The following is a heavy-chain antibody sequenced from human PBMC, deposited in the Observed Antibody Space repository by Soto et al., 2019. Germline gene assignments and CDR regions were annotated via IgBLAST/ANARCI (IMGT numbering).Heavy chain of an antibody. Sequence: QVQLVQSGAEVKEPGSSVKVSCKASGGTFADFIMNWVRQTPGQGLEWMGGIVPMFGTATYAEKFKGRVTISATGSTSTAYMELTSLRSEDTAVYYCARNGTYSHSRSQYSSMAVWGQGTTVTVS. CDR3: ARNGTYSHSRSQYSSMAV. D-gene: IGHD6-13*01. CDR1: GGTFADFI. J-gene: IGHJ6*02. CDR2: IVPMFGTA. V-gene: IGHV1-69*01.